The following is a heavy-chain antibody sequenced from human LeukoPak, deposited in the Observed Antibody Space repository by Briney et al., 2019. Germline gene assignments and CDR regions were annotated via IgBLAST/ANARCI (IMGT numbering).Heavy chain of an antibody. CDR1: GYTFTSYD. V-gene: IGHV1-69*06. J-gene: IGHJ4*02. CDR3: ARGGITFGGVIAYYFDY. CDR2: IIPIFGTA. D-gene: IGHD3-16*02. Sequence: SVKVSCKASGYTFTSYDINWVRQATGQGLEWMGGIIPIFGTANYAQKFQGRVTITADKSTSTAYMELSSLRSEDTAVYYCARGGITFGGVIAYYFDYWGQGTLVTVSS.